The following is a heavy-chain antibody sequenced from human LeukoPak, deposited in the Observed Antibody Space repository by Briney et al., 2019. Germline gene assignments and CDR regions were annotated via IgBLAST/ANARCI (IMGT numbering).Heavy chain of an antibody. CDR1: GFTFSSYG. CDR3: AKDRGAVAGTPYYFDY. CDR2: IYASGTT. D-gene: IGHD6-19*01. V-gene: IGHV3-NL1*01. J-gene: IGHJ4*02. Sequence: GGSLRLSCAASGFTFSSYGMHWVRQAPGKGLEWVSVIYASGTTYYAGSVKGRFTISRDNSKNTLYLQMDSLRAEDTAVYFCAKDRGAVAGTPYYFDYWGQGTLVTVSS.